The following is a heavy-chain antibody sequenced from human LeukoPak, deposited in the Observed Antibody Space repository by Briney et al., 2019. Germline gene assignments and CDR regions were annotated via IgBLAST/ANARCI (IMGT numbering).Heavy chain of an antibody. CDR2: INHSGST. CDR1: GGSFSGYY. V-gene: IGHV4-34*01. CDR3: ARVRRIMITFGGVPGDFDS. J-gene: IGHJ4*02. D-gene: IGHD3-16*01. Sequence: SETLSLTCAVYGGSFSGYYWSWIRPPPGKGLEWIGEINHSGSTNYNPSLKSRVTISVATSKNPFSLKLSSVTAAETAVYSCARVRRIMITFGGVPGDFDSWGQGTLVTVSS.